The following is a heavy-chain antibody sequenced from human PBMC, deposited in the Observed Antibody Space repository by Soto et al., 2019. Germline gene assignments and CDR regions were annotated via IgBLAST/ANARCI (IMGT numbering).Heavy chain of an antibody. J-gene: IGHJ6*02. CDR3: AGVLQTSNYYYYGMDV. Sequence: ASVKVSCKASGGTFSSYGISWVRQAPGQGLEWMGWISAYNGNTNYAQKLQGRVTMTTDTSTSTAYMELRSLRSDDTAVYYCAGVLQTSNYYYYGMDVWGQGTTVTVSS. CDR2: ISAYNGNT. V-gene: IGHV1-18*01. D-gene: IGHD3-3*01. CDR1: GGTFSSYG.